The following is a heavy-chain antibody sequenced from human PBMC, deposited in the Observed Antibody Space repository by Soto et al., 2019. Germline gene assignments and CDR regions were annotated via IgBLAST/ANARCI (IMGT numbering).Heavy chain of an antibody. CDR2: IYYSGST. CDR3: ARSKYDYVWGSYRSNWFDP. Sequence: SETLSLTCTVSGGYISSSSYYWGWIRQPPGKGLEWIGSIYYSGSTYYNPSLKSRVTISVDTSKNQFSLKLSSVTAADTAVYYCARSKYDYVWGSYRSNWFDPWGQGTLVTVSS. CDR1: GGYISSSSYY. J-gene: IGHJ5*02. V-gene: IGHV4-39*01. D-gene: IGHD3-16*02.